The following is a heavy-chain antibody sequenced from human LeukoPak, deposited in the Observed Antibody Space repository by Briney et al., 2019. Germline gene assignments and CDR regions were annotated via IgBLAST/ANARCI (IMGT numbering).Heavy chain of an antibody. V-gene: IGHV3-72*01. Sequence: PGGSLRLSCAASGFIFSTYVMSWVRQAPGKGLEWVARIRSRAQSYTTNYAASVEGRFTISRDDLQNLLYLQMNSLKIEDSAVYQCVRGQSRLGDSFDIWGQGTLVTVSS. D-gene: IGHD3-9*01. CDR1: GFIFSTYV. J-gene: IGHJ3*02. CDR2: IRSRAQSYTT. CDR3: VRGQSRLGDSFDI.